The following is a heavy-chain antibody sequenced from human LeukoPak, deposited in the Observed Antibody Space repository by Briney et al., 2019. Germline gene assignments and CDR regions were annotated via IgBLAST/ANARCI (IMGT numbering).Heavy chain of an antibody. CDR3: ARFVSSGPL. CDR1: GFSFSAYP. CDR2: ISASGDVT. Sequence: PGGSLRLSCAASGFSFSAYPMGWVRQAPGKGLQWLSGISASGDVTFHADRVKGRFAISRDNSNNTLYLQMGSLKPEDMAVYYCARFVSSGPLWGQGTMVTVSS. J-gene: IGHJ3*01. V-gene: IGHV3-23*01. D-gene: IGHD3-22*01.